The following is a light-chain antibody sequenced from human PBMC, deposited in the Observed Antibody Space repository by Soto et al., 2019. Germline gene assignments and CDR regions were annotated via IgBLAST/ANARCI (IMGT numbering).Light chain of an antibody. Sequence: QSALTQPRSVSGSPGQSVTISCTGTSSDVGGYNYVSWYQQHPGKAPKLMIYDVSNRPSGVSNRFSGSKSGNTASLTISGLQAEDEGDYYCSSYTTRSTLVFGGGTKLTVL. CDR2: DVS. CDR1: SSDVGGYNY. J-gene: IGLJ2*01. V-gene: IGLV2-14*01. CDR3: SSYTTRSTLV.